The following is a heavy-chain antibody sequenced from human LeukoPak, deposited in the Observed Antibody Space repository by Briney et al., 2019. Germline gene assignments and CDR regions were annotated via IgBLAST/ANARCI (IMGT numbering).Heavy chain of an antibody. CDR3: ARGKGGYLFDY. J-gene: IGHJ4*02. D-gene: IGHD3-22*01. V-gene: IGHV3-74*01. CDR2: INCDRSST. Sequence: GGSLRLSCAASGFTFSSYWMYWVRQAPGKGLVWFSRINCDRSSTSYADSVKGRFTISRDNVKNTLFLQMNSLRAEDTAVYYCARGKGGYLFDYWGQGTLVTVSS. CDR1: GFTFSSYW.